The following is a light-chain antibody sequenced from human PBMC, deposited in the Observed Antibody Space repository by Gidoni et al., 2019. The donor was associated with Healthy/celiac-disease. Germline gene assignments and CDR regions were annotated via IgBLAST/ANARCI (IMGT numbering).Light chain of an antibody. CDR1: QSISSY. Sequence: DIKMTQSPSSLSASVGDRVTITCRASQSISSYLNWYQQKPGKAPKLLIYAASSLQSGVPSRFSGSGSGTDFTLTISSLQPEDVATYYCQQSDSTPSTFGPGTKVEIK. CDR2: AAS. J-gene: IGKJ3*01. CDR3: QQSDSTPST. V-gene: IGKV1-39*01.